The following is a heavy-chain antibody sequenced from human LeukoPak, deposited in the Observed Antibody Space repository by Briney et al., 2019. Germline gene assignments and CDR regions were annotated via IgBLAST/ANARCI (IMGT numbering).Heavy chain of an antibody. Sequence: GGYLRLSCAASGFTFSTYGMHWVRQAPGKGLEWVGFIRYDGSNKNYPDSVKGRFTISRDNSRNALYLQMNSLRAEDTAVYYCATPRGGKLLLDAFDIWGQGTMVTVSS. CDR1: GFTFSTYG. CDR3: ATPRGGKLLLDAFDI. D-gene: IGHD3-22*01. CDR2: IRYDGSNK. J-gene: IGHJ3*02. V-gene: IGHV3-30*02.